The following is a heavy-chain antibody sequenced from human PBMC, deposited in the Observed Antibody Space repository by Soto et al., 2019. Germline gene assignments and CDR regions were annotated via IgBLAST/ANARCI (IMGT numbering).Heavy chain of an antibody. J-gene: IGHJ4*02. V-gene: IGHV1-69*13. Sequence: ASVKVSCKASGGTFSSYAISWVRQAPGQGLEWMGGIIPIFGTANYAQKFQGRVTITADESTSTAYMELSSLRSEDTAVYYCARGPTYYYDSSGYYFCYFDYWGQGTLVTVSS. D-gene: IGHD3-22*01. CDR3: ARGPTYYYDSSGYYFCYFDY. CDR1: GGTFSSYA. CDR2: IIPIFGTA.